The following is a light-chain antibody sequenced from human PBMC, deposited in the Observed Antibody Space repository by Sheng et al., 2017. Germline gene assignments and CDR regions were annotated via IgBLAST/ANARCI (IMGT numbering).Light chain of an antibody. Sequence: IQMTQSPSTLSASVGDRVTITCRASQNIGRYLAWYQQKPGKAPKLLIYGASSLQSGVSARFGGSGSGTDFTLTISSLQPEDFAIYYCLQDDSYPLTFGGGTKVEIK. J-gene: IGKJ4*01. CDR1: QNIGRY. CDR2: GAS. V-gene: IGKV1-6*01. CDR3: LQDDSYPLT.